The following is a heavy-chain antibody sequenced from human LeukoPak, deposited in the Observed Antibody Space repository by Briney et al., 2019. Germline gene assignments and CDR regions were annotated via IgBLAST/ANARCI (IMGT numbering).Heavy chain of an antibody. J-gene: IGHJ4*02. V-gene: IGHV3-23*01. CDR3: AKVVVATARYYYDSSFDEWYFDY. D-gene: IGHD3-22*01. CDR2: ISGSGGST. Sequence: PGGSLRLSCAASGFTFSSYAMSWVRQAPGKGLEWVSAISGSGGSTYYADSVKGRFTISRDNSKNTLYLQMNSLRAEDTAVYYCAKVVVATARYYYDSSFDEWYFDYWGQGTRVTVSS. CDR1: GFTFSSYA.